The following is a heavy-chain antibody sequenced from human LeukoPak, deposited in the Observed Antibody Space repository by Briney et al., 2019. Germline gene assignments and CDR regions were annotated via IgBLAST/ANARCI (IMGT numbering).Heavy chain of an antibody. CDR3: ARGPYYYEANY. CDR1: GYAFTSYS. Sequence: ASVKVSCKASGYAFTSYSISWVRQAPGQGLEWMGWISAYNGSTNYAQKLQGRVTMTTDTSTSTAYMELRSLRSDDTAVYYCARGPYYYEANYWGQGTLVTVSS. CDR2: ISAYNGST. D-gene: IGHD3-22*01. J-gene: IGHJ4*02. V-gene: IGHV1-18*01.